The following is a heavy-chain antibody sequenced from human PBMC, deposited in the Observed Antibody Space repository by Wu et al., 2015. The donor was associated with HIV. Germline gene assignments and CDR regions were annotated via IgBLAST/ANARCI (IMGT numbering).Heavy chain of an antibody. V-gene: IGHV4-59*08. CDR1: GDSITDHY. Sequence: QVQLQESGPGLVKPSETLSLTCTVSGDSITDHYWSWVRQPPGKGLEWIGCIYHSGITKYQPSLKSRVTISMDTSKNQFSLKLSSVTAADTAVYYCARHRRSYYYYFMDVWGKGPRSPSP. J-gene: IGHJ6*03. CDR3: ARHRRSYYYYFMDV. CDR2: IYHSGIT.